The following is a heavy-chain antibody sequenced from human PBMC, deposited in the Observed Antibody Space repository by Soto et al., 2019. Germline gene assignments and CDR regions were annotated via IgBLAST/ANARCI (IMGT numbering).Heavy chain of an antibody. J-gene: IGHJ3*02. Sequence: PGESLKISCKGSGYSFTSYWIGWVRQMPGKGLEWMGIIYPGDSDTRYSPSFQGQVTISADKSISTAYLQWSSLKASDTAMYYCARPNCISTSCYMFYDAFDIWGQGTMVTVSS. CDR3: ARPNCISTSCYMFYDAFDI. V-gene: IGHV5-51*01. CDR1: GYSFTSYW. D-gene: IGHD2-2*02. CDR2: IYPGDSDT.